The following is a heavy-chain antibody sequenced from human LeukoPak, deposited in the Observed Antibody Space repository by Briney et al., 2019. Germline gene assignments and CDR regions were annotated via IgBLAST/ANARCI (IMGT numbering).Heavy chain of an antibody. CDR1: GGSFSGYY. V-gene: IGHV4-34*01. J-gene: IGHJ4*02. CDR3: ARHVCMACWYSSSYQWLDY. Sequence: SETLSLTCAVYGGSFSGYYWSWIRQPPGKGLEWIGEINHSGSTNYNPSLKSRVTISVDTSKNQFSLKLSSVTAADTAVYYCARHVCMACWYSSSYQWLDYWGQGTLVTVSS. D-gene: IGHD6-13*01. CDR2: INHSGST.